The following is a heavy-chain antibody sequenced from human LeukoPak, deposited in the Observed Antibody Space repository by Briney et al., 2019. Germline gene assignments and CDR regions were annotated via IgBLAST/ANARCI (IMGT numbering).Heavy chain of an antibody. J-gene: IGHJ5*02. CDR1: GGSFSGYY. CDR2: INHSGST. Sequence: SETLSLTCAVYGGSFSGYYWSWIRQPPGKGLEWIGEINHSGSTNYNPSLKSRVTISVDTSKNQSSLKLSSVTAADTAVYYCARGGDYSSGWYAWGQGTLVTVSS. D-gene: IGHD6-19*01. V-gene: IGHV4-34*01. CDR3: ARGGDYSSGWYA.